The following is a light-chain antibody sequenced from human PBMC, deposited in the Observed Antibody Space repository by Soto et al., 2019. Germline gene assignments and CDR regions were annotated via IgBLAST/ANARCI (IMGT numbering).Light chain of an antibody. CDR2: KAS. Sequence: DIQMTQSPSTLSASVGDRVTITCRASQSIISWVAWYQQKPGKAPKLLIYKASSLESGVPSRFSGSGSGTEFTLTISSLQPDDFATYYCQQYNSYPWTFGQGTKVEIK. CDR1: QSIISW. CDR3: QQYNSYPWT. J-gene: IGKJ1*01. V-gene: IGKV1-5*03.